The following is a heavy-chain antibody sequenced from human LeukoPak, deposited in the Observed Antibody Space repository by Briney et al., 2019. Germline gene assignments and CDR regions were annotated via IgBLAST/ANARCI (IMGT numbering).Heavy chain of an antibody. CDR1: GYTFTSHG. Sequence: ASVKVSCKASGYTFTSHGISWVRRAPGQGLGWRGWISAYNGNTNYAQKLQGRVTMTTDTSTSTAYMELRSLRSDDTAVYYCARSRVVPAAIGIIDYWGQGTLVTVSS. CDR2: ISAYNGNT. V-gene: IGHV1-18*01. D-gene: IGHD2-2*02. J-gene: IGHJ4*02. CDR3: ARSRVVPAAIGIIDY.